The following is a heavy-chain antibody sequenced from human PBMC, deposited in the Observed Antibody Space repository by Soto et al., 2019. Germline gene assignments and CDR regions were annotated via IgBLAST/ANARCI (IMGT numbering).Heavy chain of an antibody. CDR1: GFTFSTYC. J-gene: IGHJ4*02. CDR3: ARLSVRYCSGGSCSQLDY. D-gene: IGHD2-15*01. CDR2: ISSSGGTI. V-gene: IGHV3-48*02. Sequence: EVQLVESGGGLVQPGGSVRPSCAAPGFTFSTYCMDWVRQAPGKGLEGVSFISSSGGTIYYADSVKGRFTISRDNAKNSLYLQMNSLSDEDTAVYYCARLSVRYCSGGSCSQLDYWGQGTLVTVSS.